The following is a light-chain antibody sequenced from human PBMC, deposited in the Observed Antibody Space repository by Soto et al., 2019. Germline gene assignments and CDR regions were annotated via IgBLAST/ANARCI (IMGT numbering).Light chain of an antibody. CDR3: SSYTSSSIL. J-gene: IGLJ2*01. V-gene: IGLV2-14*01. CDR1: SSDVGGYNY. Sequence: QPVLTQPASVSGSPGQSITISCTGTSSDVGGYNYVSWYQQHPGEAPKLMIYDVSNRPSGVSNRFSGSKSGNTASLTISGLQAEDEADYYCSSYTSSSILFGGGTKLTVL. CDR2: DVS.